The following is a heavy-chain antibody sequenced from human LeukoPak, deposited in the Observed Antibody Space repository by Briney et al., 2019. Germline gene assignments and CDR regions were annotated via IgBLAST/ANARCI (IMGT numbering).Heavy chain of an antibody. D-gene: IGHD6-19*01. CDR3: ATVADGY. V-gene: IGHV1-24*01. CDR2: FDPEDGET. CDR1: GYTLTELS. J-gene: IGHJ4*02. Sequence: ASVKVSCKVSGYTLTELSMHWVRQAPGRGLEWMGGFDPEDGETIYAQKFQGRVTMTEDTSTDTAYIELSRVRSEDTAVYCCATVADGYWGQGNPVTVSS.